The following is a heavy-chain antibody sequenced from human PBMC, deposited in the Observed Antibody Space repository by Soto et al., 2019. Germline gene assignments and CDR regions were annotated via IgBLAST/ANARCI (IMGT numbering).Heavy chain of an antibody. D-gene: IGHD3-9*01. Sequence: GGSLRLSCAASGFTFSSYAMHWVRQAPGKGLEWVAVISYDGSNKYYADSVKGRFTISRDNSKNTLYLQMNSLRAEDTAVYYFARPGDILTGYSYFDYWGQGTLVTVSS. CDR3: ARPGDILTGYSYFDY. CDR1: GFTFSSYA. V-gene: IGHV3-30-3*01. CDR2: ISYDGSNK. J-gene: IGHJ4*02.